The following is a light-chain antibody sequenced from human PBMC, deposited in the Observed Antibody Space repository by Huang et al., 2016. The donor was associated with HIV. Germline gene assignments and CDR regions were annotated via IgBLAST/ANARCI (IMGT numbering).Light chain of an antibody. CDR2: DVS. Sequence: EVVLTQSPATLSLSPGERATLSCRASQSVTNFLAWYQQKPGQPPRLLLYDVSTRATGIPPRFSGSVSGTDFTLTISSLEPEDFAVYYCQQRNDWPPYTFGQGTRLEIK. J-gene: IGKJ2*01. CDR1: QSVTNF. V-gene: IGKV3-11*01. CDR3: QQRNDWPPYT.